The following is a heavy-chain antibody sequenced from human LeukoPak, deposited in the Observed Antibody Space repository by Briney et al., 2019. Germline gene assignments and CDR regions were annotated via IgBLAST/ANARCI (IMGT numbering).Heavy chain of an antibody. CDR3: AKLLLETGGIGEEFDY. CDR2: IRHDGNKK. Sequence: AGGSLRLSCAASGFTFSSCAMYWVRQAPGKGLEWVAFIRHDGNKKYYADSVKGRFTIYRDNSKNTLYLQMNSLTSEDTAVYYCAKLLLETGGIGEEFDYWGQGTLVTVPS. J-gene: IGHJ4*02. CDR1: GFTFSSCA. D-gene: IGHD3-22*01. V-gene: IGHV3-30*02.